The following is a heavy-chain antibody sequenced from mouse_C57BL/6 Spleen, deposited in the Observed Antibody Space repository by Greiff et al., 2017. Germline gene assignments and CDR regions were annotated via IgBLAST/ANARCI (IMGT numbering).Heavy chain of an antibody. CDR3: VAGNYYAMDY. CDR1: GFTFNTYA. Sequence: DAGGGLVQPNGSLKLSCAASGFTFNTYAMHWVRQAPGKGLEWVARIRSKSSNYATYYAESVKDRFTISRDDSQSMLYLQMNNLKTEDTAMYYCVAGNYYAMDYWGQGTSVTVSS. V-gene: IGHV10-3*01. D-gene: IGHD2-1*01. J-gene: IGHJ4*01. CDR2: IRSKSSNYAT.